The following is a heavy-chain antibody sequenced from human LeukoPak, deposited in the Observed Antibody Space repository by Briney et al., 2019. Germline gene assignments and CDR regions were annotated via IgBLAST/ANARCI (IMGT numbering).Heavy chain of an antibody. D-gene: IGHD3-22*01. J-gene: IGHJ4*02. CDR1: GFTFSSYA. CDR2: ISGSGDNT. CDR3: AKGSYYDSSGSFYFDY. V-gene: IGHV3-23*01. Sequence: QTGGSLRLSCAASGFTFSSYALHWVRQAPGKGLEWVSGISGSGDNTYYADSVKGRFTISRDNSKNTLYVQVNSLGTEDTAAYYCAKGSYYDSSGSFYFDYWGQGTLVTVSS.